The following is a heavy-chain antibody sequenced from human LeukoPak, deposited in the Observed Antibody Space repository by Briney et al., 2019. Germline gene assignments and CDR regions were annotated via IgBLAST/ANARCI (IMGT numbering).Heavy chain of an antibody. CDR1: GYTFTGYY. CDR3: AREESSGWYSFDY. Sequence: GASVKVSCKASGYTFTGYYMHWVRQAPGQGLEWMGWTNPNSGGTNYAQKFQGRVTMTRDTSISTAYMELSRLRSDDTAVYYCAREESSGWYSFDYWGQGTLVTVSS. V-gene: IGHV1-2*02. D-gene: IGHD6-19*01. CDR2: TNPNSGGT. J-gene: IGHJ4*02.